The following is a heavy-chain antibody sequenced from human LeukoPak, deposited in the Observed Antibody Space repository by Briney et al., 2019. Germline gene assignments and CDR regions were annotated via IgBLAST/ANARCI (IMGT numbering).Heavy chain of an antibody. J-gene: IGHJ4*02. CDR2: INTNTGNP. CDR1: GYSFTNYY. V-gene: IGHV7-4-1*02. D-gene: IGHD3-22*01. CDR3: AREGYDSSGDVDY. Sequence: ASVKVSCKASGYSFTNYYIHWVRQAPGQGLEWMGWINTNTGNPTYAQGFTGRFVFSLDTSVSTAYLQISSLKAEDTAVYYCAREGYDSSGDVDYWGQGTLVTVSS.